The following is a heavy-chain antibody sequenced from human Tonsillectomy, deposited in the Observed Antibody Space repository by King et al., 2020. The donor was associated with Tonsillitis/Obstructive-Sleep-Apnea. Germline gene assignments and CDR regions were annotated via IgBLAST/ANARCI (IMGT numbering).Heavy chain of an antibody. V-gene: IGHV4-59*01. J-gene: IGHJ3*02. D-gene: IGHD3-10*01. CDR3: ARGIRGDNDAFDI. Sequence: VQLQESGPGLVKPSETLSLTCTVSGGSISSYYWSWIRQPPGKGLGWIGDIYYSGSTNYNPSLKSRVTISVDTSKNQFSLKLSSVTAADTAVYYCARGIRGDNDAFDIWGQGTMVTVSS. CDR2: IYYSGST. CDR1: GGSISSYY.